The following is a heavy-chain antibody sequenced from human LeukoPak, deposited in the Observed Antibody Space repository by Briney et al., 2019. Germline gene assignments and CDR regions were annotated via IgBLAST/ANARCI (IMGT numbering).Heavy chain of an antibody. CDR3: ARPLGPRNTVTTPAPFDY. CDR2: INSDESIT. D-gene: IGHD4-17*01. V-gene: IGHV3-74*01. J-gene: IGHJ4*02. Sequence: GGSLRLSCTASGFSLSTYWMHWVRQAPGKAPVWVSRINSDESITLYADSVRGRFTISRDKAKNTLYLQMNSLRAEDTAVYYCARPLGPRNTVTTPAPFDYWGQGTLVTVSS. CDR1: GFSLSTYW.